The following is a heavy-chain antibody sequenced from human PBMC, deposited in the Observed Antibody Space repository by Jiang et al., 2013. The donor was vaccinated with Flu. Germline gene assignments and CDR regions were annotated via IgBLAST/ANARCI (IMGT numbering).Heavy chain of an antibody. D-gene: IGHD3-10*01. V-gene: IGHV1-69*01. CDR2: IIPIFGTA. CDR1: GGTFSSYV. J-gene: IGHJ6*02. Sequence: QLVESGAEVKKPGSSVKVSCKASGGTFSSYVISWVRQAPGQGLEWMGGIIPIFGTANYAQKFQGRVTITADESTSTAYMELSSLRSEDTAVYYCLISGSYYLNSYYFNMDVWGQGTTVT. CDR3: LISGSYYLNSYYFNMDV.